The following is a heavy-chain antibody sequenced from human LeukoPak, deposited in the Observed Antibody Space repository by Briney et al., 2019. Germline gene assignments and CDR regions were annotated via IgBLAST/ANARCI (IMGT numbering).Heavy chain of an antibody. J-gene: IGHJ4*02. CDR1: GYTFTGYY. V-gene: IGHV1-2*02. CDR3: ARPGYCSSTSCYIFDY. CDR2: INPNSGGT. D-gene: IGHD2-2*02. Sequence: ASVKVSCKASGYTFTGYYMHWVRQAPGQGLEWMGWINPNSGGTNYALKFQGRVTMTRDTSISTAYMELSRLRSDDTAVYYCARPGYCSSTSCYIFDYWGQGTLVTVSS.